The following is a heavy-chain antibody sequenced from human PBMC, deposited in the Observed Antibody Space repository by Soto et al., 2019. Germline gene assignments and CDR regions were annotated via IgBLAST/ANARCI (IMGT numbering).Heavy chain of an antibody. V-gene: IGHV3-9*01. CDR2: ISWNSGRI. CDR3: ANFQAEYGIRGFSTVSAFLLNRSSDL. J-gene: IGHJ2*01. Sequence: KGLEWVSGISWNSGRIGYADSVKGRFIISRDNAKNSLFLQMNSLRADDTASYYCANFQAEYGIRGFSTVSAFLLNRSSDL. D-gene: IGHD2-15*01.